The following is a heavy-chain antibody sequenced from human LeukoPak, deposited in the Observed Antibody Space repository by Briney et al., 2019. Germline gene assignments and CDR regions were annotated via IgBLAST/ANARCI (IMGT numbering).Heavy chain of an antibody. CDR1: GFSFSSYA. J-gene: IGHJ4*02. Sequence: PGGSLRLSCAASGFSFSSYAMNWVRQAPGKGLEWVSAISDSGDNTFYADSVKGRLTISRDNAKNALYLQMNSLRVEDTAVYYCATSPLTVLVPAATAFEYWGQGALVTVSS. CDR3: ATSPLTVLVPAATAFEY. CDR2: ISDSGDNT. D-gene: IGHD2-2*01. V-gene: IGHV3-23*01.